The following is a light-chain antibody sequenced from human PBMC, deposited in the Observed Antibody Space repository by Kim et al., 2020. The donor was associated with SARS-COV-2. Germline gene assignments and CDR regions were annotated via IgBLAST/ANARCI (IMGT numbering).Light chain of an antibody. CDR1: QGISNS. CDR2: DAS. Sequence: AVQLTQSPSSLSASMGDRVTITCRASQGISNSLAWYQQKPGKPPKFLIYDASNLENGVPSRFSGSGSGTHFTLTISSLQPEDFATYYCQQFNNYPFTFGTGTKVDIK. J-gene: IGKJ3*01. V-gene: IGKV1D-13*01. CDR3: QQFNNYPFT.